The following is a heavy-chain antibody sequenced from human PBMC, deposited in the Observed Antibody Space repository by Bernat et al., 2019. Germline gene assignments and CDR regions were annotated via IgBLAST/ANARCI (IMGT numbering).Heavy chain of an antibody. CDR2: IKQDGSEK. D-gene: IGHD6-13*01. CDR1: GFTFSSYW. Sequence: EVQLVESGGGLVQPGGSLRLSCAAPGFTFSSYWMSWVRQAPGKGLEWVANIKQDGSEKYYVDSVKGRFTISRDNAKNSLYLQMNSLRAEDTAVYYCARLPQQQLVLWGQGTLVTVSS. CDR3: ARLPQQQLVL. J-gene: IGHJ4*02. V-gene: IGHV3-7*03.